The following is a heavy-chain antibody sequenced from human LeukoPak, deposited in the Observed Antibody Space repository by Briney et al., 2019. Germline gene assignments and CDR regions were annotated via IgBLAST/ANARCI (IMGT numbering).Heavy chain of an antibody. CDR1: GFTFSSFG. Sequence: PGRPLRLSCAASGFTFSSFGMHWVRQAPGKGLEWVSVIWYDGSNKYYADSVKGRLTISRDNSKNTLYLQMNSLRAEDTAVYYCARDFASSMDVWGQGTTVTVSS. D-gene: IGHD3-3*01. CDR2: IWYDGSNK. J-gene: IGHJ6*02. V-gene: IGHV3-33*01. CDR3: ARDFASSMDV.